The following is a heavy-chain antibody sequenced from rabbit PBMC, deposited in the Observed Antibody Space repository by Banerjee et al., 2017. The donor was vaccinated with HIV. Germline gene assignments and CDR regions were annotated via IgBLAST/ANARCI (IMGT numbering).Heavy chain of an antibody. D-gene: IGHD8-1*01. CDR2: IYTGDGST. CDR3: ARSGLVVVIDGMDL. J-gene: IGHJ6*01. V-gene: IGHV1S40*01. Sequence: QAPGKGLEWIGCIYTGDGSTYYASWATGRFTISKTSSTTVTLQMTSLTAADTATYFCARSGLVVVIDGMDLWGQGPSSPS.